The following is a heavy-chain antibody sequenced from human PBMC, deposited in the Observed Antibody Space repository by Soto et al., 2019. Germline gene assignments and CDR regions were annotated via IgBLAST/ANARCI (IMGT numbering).Heavy chain of an antibody. Sequence: GGSLRLSCAASGFTFSSYSMNWVRQAPGKGLEWVSSISSSSSYIYYADSVKGRFTISRDNAKNSLYLQMNSLRAEDTAVYYCARDCLGDRCSDAFDIWGQGTMVTVSS. CDR3: ARDCLGDRCSDAFDI. CDR1: GFTFSSYS. V-gene: IGHV3-21*01. D-gene: IGHD3-16*01. J-gene: IGHJ3*02. CDR2: ISSSSSYI.